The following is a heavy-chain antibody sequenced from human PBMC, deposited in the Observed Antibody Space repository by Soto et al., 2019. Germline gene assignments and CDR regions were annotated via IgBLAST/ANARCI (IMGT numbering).Heavy chain of an antibody. CDR2: IKQDGSEK. Sequence: PGGSLRLSCAASGFTFTTYWMSSVRQAPGKGLEWVANIKQDGSEKYYVDSVKGRFTISRDNAKNSLYLQMNSLRAEDTALYYCARVYPGSGWPYHYYGMDVWGQGTTVTVSS. CDR1: GFTFTTYW. CDR3: ARVYPGSGWPYHYYGMDV. J-gene: IGHJ6*02. V-gene: IGHV3-7*01. D-gene: IGHD6-19*01.